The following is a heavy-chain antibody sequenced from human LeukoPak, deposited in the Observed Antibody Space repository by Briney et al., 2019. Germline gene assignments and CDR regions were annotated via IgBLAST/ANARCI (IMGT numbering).Heavy chain of an antibody. CDR3: ARWQWLVPDYYYYGMDV. V-gene: IGHV3-11*01. D-gene: IGHD6-19*01. CDR1: GFTFSDYY. CDR2: ISSSGSTI. Sequence: GGSLRLSCAASGFTFSDYYMSWIRQAPGKGLEWVSYISSSGSTIYYADSVKGRFTISRDNAKNSLYLPMNSLRAEDTAVYYCARWQWLVPDYYYYGMDVWGQGTTVTVSS. J-gene: IGHJ6*02.